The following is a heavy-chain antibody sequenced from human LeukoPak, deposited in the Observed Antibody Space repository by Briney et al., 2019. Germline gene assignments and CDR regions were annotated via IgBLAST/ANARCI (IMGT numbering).Heavy chain of an antibody. D-gene: IGHD6-6*01. CDR2: ISSSSSYI. Sequence: GGSLRLSCAASGFTFSSYSMNWVRQAPGKGLEWVSSISSSSSYIYYADSVKGRFTISRDNVKNSLYLQMNSLRAEDTAVYYCARDTEYSSSSFILYYYGMDVWGQGTTVTVSS. CDR1: GFTFSSYS. V-gene: IGHV3-21*01. J-gene: IGHJ6*02. CDR3: ARDTEYSSSSFILYYYGMDV.